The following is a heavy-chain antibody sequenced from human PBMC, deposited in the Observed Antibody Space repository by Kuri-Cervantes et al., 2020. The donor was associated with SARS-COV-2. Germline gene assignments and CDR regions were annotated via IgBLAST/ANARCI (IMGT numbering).Heavy chain of an antibody. CDR3: ARDSRYYDFWSGYGSTPHYHYYYYMDV. V-gene: IGHV3-30-3*01. CDR1: GFTFSSYA. J-gene: IGHJ6*03. Sequence: GESLKISCAASGFTFSSYAMHWVRQAPGKGLEWVAVISYDGSNKYYADSVKGRFTISRDNSKNTLYLQMNSLRAEDTAVYYCARDSRYYDFWSGYGSTPHYHYYYYMDVWGKGTTVTVSS. CDR2: ISYDGSNK. D-gene: IGHD3-3*01.